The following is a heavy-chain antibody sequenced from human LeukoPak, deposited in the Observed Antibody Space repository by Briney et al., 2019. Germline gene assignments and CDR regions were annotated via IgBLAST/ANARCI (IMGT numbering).Heavy chain of an antibody. CDR2: INPNSGGT. D-gene: IGHD3-22*01. V-gene: IGHV1-2*02. CDR3: ARETKENDSSGYPDY. Sequence: GASVNVSCKASGYTFTGYYMHWVRQAPGQGLDGMGWINPNSGGTNYAQKFQGRVTMTRDTSISTAYMELSSLRSDDTAVYYCARETKENDSSGYPDYWGQGTLVTVSS. J-gene: IGHJ4*02. CDR1: GYTFTGYY.